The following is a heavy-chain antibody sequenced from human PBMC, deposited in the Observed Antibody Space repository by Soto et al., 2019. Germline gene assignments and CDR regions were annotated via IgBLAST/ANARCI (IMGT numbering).Heavy chain of an antibody. Sequence: GASVKVSCKASGYTVTSYGISWVRQAPGQGLEWMGWISAYNGNTNYAQKLQGRVTMTTDTSTSTAYMELRSLRSDDTAVYYCARDHRTIFGVVTRFDYWGQGTLVTVSS. CDR1: GYTVTSYG. V-gene: IGHV1-18*04. D-gene: IGHD3-3*01. J-gene: IGHJ4*02. CDR3: ARDHRTIFGVVTRFDY. CDR2: ISAYNGNT.